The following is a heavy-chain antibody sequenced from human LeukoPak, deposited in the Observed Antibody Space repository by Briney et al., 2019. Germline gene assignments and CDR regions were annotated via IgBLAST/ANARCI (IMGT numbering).Heavy chain of an antibody. CDR3: ARDQLAVAGVDY. CDR2: INPDSGYT. J-gene: IGHJ4*02. D-gene: IGHD6-19*01. V-gene: IGHV1-2*02. CDR1: GYTFTDYY. Sequence: ASVKVSCKTSGYTFTDYYIHWVRQAPGQGLEWMGWINPDSGYTNYAQKFQGRVTMTRDTSINTAYMELSRLTSDDTAVYYCARDQLAVAGVDYWGQGTLVTVSS.